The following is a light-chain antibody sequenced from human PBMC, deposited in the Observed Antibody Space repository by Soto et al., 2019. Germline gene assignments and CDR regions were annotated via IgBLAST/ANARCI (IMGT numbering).Light chain of an antibody. J-gene: IGKJ1*01. CDR2: YTS. Sequence: EIVMTQSPATLSVSPGERATLSCRASQSVSSNLAWYQHKPGQAPRLLIYYTSNRATGIPARFSGSGSGTDFTLTISRLEPEDFAVYYCQQYGSSPLWTFGQGTKVDIK. CDR3: QQYGSSPLWT. V-gene: IGKV3-20*01. CDR1: QSVSSN.